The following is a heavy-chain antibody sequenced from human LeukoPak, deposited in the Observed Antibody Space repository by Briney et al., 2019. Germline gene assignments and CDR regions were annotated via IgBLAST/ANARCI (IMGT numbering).Heavy chain of an antibody. CDR3: GRGGWYKDY. D-gene: IGHD6-19*01. CDR2: IYYNGNT. V-gene: IGHV4-59*01. CDR1: GGSISPYY. J-gene: IGHJ4*02. Sequence: SETLSLTCTDSGGSISPYYWSWIRQPPGKGLESIGYIYYNGNTNYNPSLRSRVTISVDTSKNRFSLRLSSVTAADTAVYYCGRGGWYKDYWGQGTLVTVSS.